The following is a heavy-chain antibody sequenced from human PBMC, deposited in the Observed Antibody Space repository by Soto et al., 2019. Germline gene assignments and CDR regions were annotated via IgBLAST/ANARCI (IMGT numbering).Heavy chain of an antibody. CDR3: ARARRVIIYYYYYMDV. D-gene: IGHD3-10*01. J-gene: IGHJ6*03. Sequence: QVQLVESGGGLVKPGGSLRLSCAASGFTFSDYYMSWIRQAPGKGLEWVSYISSSGSTIYYADSVKGRFTIYRDNAKNSLYLQMNSLRAEDTAVYYCARARRVIIYYYYYMDVWGKGTTDTVSS. V-gene: IGHV3-11*01. CDR2: ISSSGSTI. CDR1: GFTFSDYY.